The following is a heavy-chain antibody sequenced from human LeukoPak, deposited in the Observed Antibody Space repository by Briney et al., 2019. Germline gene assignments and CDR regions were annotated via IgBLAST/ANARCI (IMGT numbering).Heavy chain of an antibody. CDR2: ISSSSSYI. V-gene: IGHV3-21*01. J-gene: IGHJ3*02. Sequence: KPGGSLRLSCAASGFTFSSYSMNWVRQAPGKGLEWVSSISSSSSYIYYADSVKGRFTISRDNAKNSLYLQMNSLRAEDTAVYYCARYSGASDAFDIWGQGTMVTVSS. D-gene: IGHD1-26*01. CDR3: ARYSGASDAFDI. CDR1: GFTFSSYS.